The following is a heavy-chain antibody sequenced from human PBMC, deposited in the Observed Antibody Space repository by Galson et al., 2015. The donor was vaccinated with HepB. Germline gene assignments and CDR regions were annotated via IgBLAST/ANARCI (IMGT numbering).Heavy chain of an antibody. J-gene: IGHJ4*02. Sequence: SLRLSCAASGFTFSSYSMNWVRQAPGKGLEWVSYISSSSSTIYYADSVKGRFTISRDNAKNSLYLQMNSLRAEDTAVYYCASLTYYGSGLGHFDYWGQGTLVTVSS. V-gene: IGHV3-48*01. D-gene: IGHD3-10*01. CDR1: GFTFSSYS. CDR2: ISSSSSTI. CDR3: ASLTYYGSGLGHFDY.